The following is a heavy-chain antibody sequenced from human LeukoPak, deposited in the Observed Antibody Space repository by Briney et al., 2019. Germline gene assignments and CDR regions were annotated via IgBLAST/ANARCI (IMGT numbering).Heavy chain of an antibody. D-gene: IGHD1-26*01. CDR3: ARDSTPTYYSGTYYFEY. CDR2: INPRGGST. V-gene: IGHV1-46*01. CDR1: GGTFSSYA. Sequence: GASVKVSCKASGGTFSSYAISWVRQAPGQGLEWMGIINPRGGSTTYAQKFQGRVTMTRDTSTSTVYMELSSLRSEDTAVYYCARDSTPTYYSGTYYFEYWGQGTLVTVSS. J-gene: IGHJ4*02.